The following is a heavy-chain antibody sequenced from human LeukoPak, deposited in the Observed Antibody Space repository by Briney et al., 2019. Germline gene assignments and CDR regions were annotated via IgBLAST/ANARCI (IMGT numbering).Heavy chain of an antibody. V-gene: IGHV3-23*01. CDR3: AKAVWFGELFSDC. CDR1: GFTFSSYA. J-gene: IGHJ4*02. CDR2: ISGSGGST. D-gene: IGHD3-10*01. Sequence: GGSLRLSCAASGFTFSSYAMSWVRQAPGKGLEWVSAISGSGGSTYYADSVKGRFTISRDNSKNTLYLEMNSLRAEDTAVYYCAKAVWFGELFSDCWGQGTLVTVSS.